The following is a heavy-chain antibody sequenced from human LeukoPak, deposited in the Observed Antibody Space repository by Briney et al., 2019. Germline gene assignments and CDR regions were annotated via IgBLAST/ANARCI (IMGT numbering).Heavy chain of an antibody. CDR2: ISSSSSYI. Sequence: GGSLRLSCAASGFTFSSYSMNWVRQAPGKGLEWVSSISSSSSYIYYADSVKGRFTISRDNAKNSLYLQMNSLRVEDTAVYYCARDAEVGTLFGVLSRYIWFDPWGQGALVTVSS. D-gene: IGHD3-3*01. V-gene: IGHV3-21*01. CDR3: ARDAEVGTLFGVLSRYIWFDP. CDR1: GFTFSSYS. J-gene: IGHJ5*02.